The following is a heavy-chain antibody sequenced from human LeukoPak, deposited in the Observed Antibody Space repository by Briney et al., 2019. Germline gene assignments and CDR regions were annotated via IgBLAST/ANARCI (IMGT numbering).Heavy chain of an antibody. D-gene: IGHD3-22*01. J-gene: IGHJ4*02. V-gene: IGHV4-34*01. CDR2: INHSGST. CDR1: GGCLSVYY. CDR3: ARGPYYDSSGYCVV. Sequence: PPHTLPLHWAGYGGCLSVYYWSWIRQPPGKGLEWIGEINHSGSTNYNPSLKSRVTISVDTSKSQFSLKLSSVTAADTAVYYCARGPYYDSSGYCVVWGQGTLVTVSS.